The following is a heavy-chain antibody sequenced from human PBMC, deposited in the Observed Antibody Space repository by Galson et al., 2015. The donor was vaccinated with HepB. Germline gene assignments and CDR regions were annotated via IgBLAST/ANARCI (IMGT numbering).Heavy chain of an antibody. D-gene: IGHD1-14*01. Sequence: QSGAEVKKPGESLKISCKASGYTFTGYYMHWVRQAPGQGLEWMGRINPNSGGTNYAQKFQGRVTMTRDTSISTAYMELSRLRSDDTAVYYCARYRKDDAFDIWGQGTMVTVSS. J-gene: IGHJ3*02. V-gene: IGHV1-2*06. CDR3: ARYRKDDAFDI. CDR1: GYTFTGYY. CDR2: INPNSGGT.